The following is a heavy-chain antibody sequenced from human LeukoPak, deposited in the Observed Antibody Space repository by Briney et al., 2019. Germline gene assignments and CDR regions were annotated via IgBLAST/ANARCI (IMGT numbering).Heavy chain of an antibody. CDR1: GGSISSSNW. D-gene: IGHD5-18*01. CDR2: IYHSGST. Sequence: SETLSLTCAVSGGSISSSNWWSWVRQPPGKGLEWIGEIYHSGSTNYNPSLKSRVTISVDKSKNQFSLKLSSVTAADTAVYYCARYSYGLRYYGMDVWGQGTTVTVSS. CDR3: ARYSYGLRYYGMDV. V-gene: IGHV4-4*02. J-gene: IGHJ6*02.